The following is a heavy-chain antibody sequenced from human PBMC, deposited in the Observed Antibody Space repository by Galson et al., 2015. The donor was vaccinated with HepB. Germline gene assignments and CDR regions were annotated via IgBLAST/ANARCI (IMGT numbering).Heavy chain of an antibody. CDR3: AREPYSGSYYFDY. J-gene: IGHJ4*02. CDR1: GFTFSSYG. CDR2: IWYDGSNK. V-gene: IGHV3-33*08. Sequence: LRLSCAASGFTFSSYGMHWVRQAPGKGLEWVAVIWYDGSNKYYADSVKGRFTISRDNSKNTLYLQMNSLRAEDTAVYYCAREPYSGSYYFDYWGQGTLVTVSS. D-gene: IGHD1-26*01.